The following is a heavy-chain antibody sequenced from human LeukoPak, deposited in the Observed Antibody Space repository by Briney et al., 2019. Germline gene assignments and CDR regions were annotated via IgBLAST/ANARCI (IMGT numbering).Heavy chain of an antibody. CDR2: ISGGGDHT. CDR1: GFTFDDSA. CDR3: AKGATMVRGAVDY. V-gene: IGHV3-43*02. D-gene: IGHD3-10*01. Sequence: GGSLRLSCAASGFTFDDSAMHWVRQAPGKGLEWVSLISGGGDHTYYADSVKGRFTISRDNSKNSLYLQMNSLRTEDTALYYCAKGATMVRGAVDYWGQGTLVTVSS. J-gene: IGHJ4*02.